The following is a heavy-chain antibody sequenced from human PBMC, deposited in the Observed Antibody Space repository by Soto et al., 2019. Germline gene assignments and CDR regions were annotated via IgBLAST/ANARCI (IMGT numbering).Heavy chain of an antibody. CDR2: IYHSGST. D-gene: IGHD4-17*01. Sequence: SETLSLTCAVSGGSISSGGYSGSWIRQPPGKGLEWIGYIYHSGSTYYNPSLKSRVTISVDRSKNQFSLKLSSVTAADTAVYYCARTLEYGHMAVWGNGTSVTVSS. V-gene: IGHV4-30-2*01. CDR3: ARTLEYGHMAV. J-gene: IGHJ6*03. CDR1: GGSISSGGYS.